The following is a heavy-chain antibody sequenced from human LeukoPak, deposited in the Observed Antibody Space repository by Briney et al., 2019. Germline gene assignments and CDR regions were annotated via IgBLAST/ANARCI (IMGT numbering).Heavy chain of an antibody. CDR2: MYYSGST. D-gene: IGHD3-22*01. CDR1: GGSFSRSSYY. Sequence: PSETLSLTCTVSGGSFSRSSYYWGWIRQPPGKGLEWIGSMYYSGSTYYNQSLKSRVTVSVDTSKNQFSLKLTSVTAADTAVYYCARQYYDNSGYYPWYFDQWGQGTLVTVSS. J-gene: IGHJ4*02. CDR3: ARQYYDNSGYYPWYFDQ. V-gene: IGHV4-39*01.